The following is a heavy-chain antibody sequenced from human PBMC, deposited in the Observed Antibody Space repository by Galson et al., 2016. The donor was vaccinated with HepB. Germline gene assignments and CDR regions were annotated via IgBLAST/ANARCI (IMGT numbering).Heavy chain of an antibody. D-gene: IGHD3-22*01. J-gene: IGHJ4*02. Sequence: SLRLSCAGSGFTFDDFFMHWVRQVSGKGLQWVCLITLDGQSAYYADSVKGRFTVSRDNSKNSLYLQMNSLKTEDTALYYCGKGSSSYYSPIDYWGQGTLVAVSP. CDR1: GFTFDDFF. CDR2: ITLDGQSA. CDR3: GKGSSSYYSPIDY. V-gene: IGHV3-43*01.